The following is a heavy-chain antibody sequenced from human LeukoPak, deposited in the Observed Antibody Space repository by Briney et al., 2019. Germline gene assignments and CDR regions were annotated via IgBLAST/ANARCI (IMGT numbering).Heavy chain of an antibody. CDR2: IYYSGST. CDR3: ARQLERRAGFGP. J-gene: IGHJ5*02. V-gene: IGHV4-59*08. D-gene: IGHD1-1*01. CDR1: GGSFSGYD. Sequence: PSETLSLTCAVYGGSFSGYDWSWIRQPPGKGLEWIGYIYYSGSTNYNPSLKSRVTISVDTSKNQFSLKLSSVTAADTAVYYCARQLERRAGFGPWGQGTLVTVSS.